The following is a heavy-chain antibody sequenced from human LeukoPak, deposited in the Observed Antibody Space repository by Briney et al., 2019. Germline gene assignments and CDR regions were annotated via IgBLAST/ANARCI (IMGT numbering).Heavy chain of an antibody. CDR1: GFTVSSNY. D-gene: IGHD2-8*01. Sequence: GGSLRLSCAASGFTVSSNYMSWVRQASGKGLEWVSVIYSGGSTYYADSVKGRFTISRDNSKNTLYLQMNSLRAEDTAVYYCARRMVYADDAFDIWGQGTMVTVSS. CDR3: ARRMVYADDAFDI. V-gene: IGHV3-66*02. CDR2: IYSGGST. J-gene: IGHJ3*02.